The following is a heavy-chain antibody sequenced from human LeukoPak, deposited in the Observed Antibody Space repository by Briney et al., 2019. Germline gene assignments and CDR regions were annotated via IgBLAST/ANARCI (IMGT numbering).Heavy chain of an antibody. Sequence: PGRSLRLSCAASGFTFSTYGIHWVRQAPGRGLEWVAAIWPDGSYIYYADSVKGRFTISRDNSKSTLYLQMNSLRADDTAVYYCVRDLTWGQGTLVTVSS. CDR2: IWPDGSYI. CDR1: GFTFSTYG. CDR3: VRDLT. J-gene: IGHJ5*02. V-gene: IGHV3-33*01.